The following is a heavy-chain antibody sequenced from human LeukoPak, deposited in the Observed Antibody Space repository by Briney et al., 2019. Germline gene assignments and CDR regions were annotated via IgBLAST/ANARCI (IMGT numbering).Heavy chain of an antibody. J-gene: IGHJ4*02. CDR3: AKVPEYYYGSGSYYNVY. D-gene: IGHD3-10*01. CDR1: GFTFSSYA. CDR2: ISGSGGST. Sequence: GGPLRLSCAASGFTFSSYAMSWVRQAPGKGLEWVSAISGSGGSTYYADSVKGRFTISRDNSKNTLYLQMNSLRAEDTAVYYCAKVPEYYYGSGSYYNVYWGQGTLVTVSS. V-gene: IGHV3-23*01.